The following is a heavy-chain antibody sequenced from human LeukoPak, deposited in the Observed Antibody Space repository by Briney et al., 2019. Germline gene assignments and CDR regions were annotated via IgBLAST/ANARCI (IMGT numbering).Heavy chain of an antibody. CDR2: MNPNSGNT. J-gene: IGHJ5*02. Sequence: GASVKVSCKASGYTFTSYDINWVRQATGQGLEWMGWMNPNSGNTGYAQKFQGRVTITRNTSISTAYMELSSLRSEDTAVYYCARVGGYSYGSRSGNWFDPWGQGTLVTVSS. V-gene: IGHV1-8*01. D-gene: IGHD5-18*01. CDR3: ARVGGYSYGSRSGNWFDP. CDR1: GYTFTSYD.